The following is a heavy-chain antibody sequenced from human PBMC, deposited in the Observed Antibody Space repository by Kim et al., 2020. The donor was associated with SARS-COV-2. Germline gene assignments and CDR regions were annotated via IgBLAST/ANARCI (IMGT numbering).Heavy chain of an antibody. CDR3: ARDLAY. CDR1: DGSIRSGDYY. V-gene: IGHV4-31*03. J-gene: IGHJ4*02. Sequence: SETLSLTCTVSDGSIRSGDYYWSWIRQQPGKGLEWIGYIFYSGSTYYNPSLKSRVTMSVDTSKNQFSLKLNSVTAADTAVYYCARDLAYWGQGTLVTVSS. CDR2: IFYSGST.